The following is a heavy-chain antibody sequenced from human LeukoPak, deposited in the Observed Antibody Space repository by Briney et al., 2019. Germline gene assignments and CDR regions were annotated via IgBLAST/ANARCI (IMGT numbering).Heavy chain of an antibody. CDR3: ARDHRIAVAEYYFDY. D-gene: IGHD6-19*01. J-gene: IGHJ4*02. CDR2: INPSGGST. Sequence: ASVKVSCKASGYTFTSYYIHWVRQAPGQGLERMGIINPSGGSTSYAQKFQGRVTMTRDTSTSTVYMELSSLRSEDTAVYYCARDHRIAVAEYYFDYWGQGTLVTVSS. CDR1: GYTFTSYY. V-gene: IGHV1-46*01.